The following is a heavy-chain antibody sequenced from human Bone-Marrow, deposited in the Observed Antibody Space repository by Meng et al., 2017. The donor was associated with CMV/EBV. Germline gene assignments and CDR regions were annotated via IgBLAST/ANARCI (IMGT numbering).Heavy chain of an antibody. D-gene: IGHD6-19*01. CDR3: ARAYSSGWYY. CDR2: LNSDGSYT. J-gene: IGHJ4*02. Sequence: GESLKISCAASGFTFSTHWMHWVRQAPGKGLVWVSRLNSDGSYTSDADSVKGRFTVSRDNAKNTLYLQMNSLRAEDTAVYYCARAYSSGWYYWGQGTLVTVSS. CDR1: GFTFSTHW. V-gene: IGHV3-74*01.